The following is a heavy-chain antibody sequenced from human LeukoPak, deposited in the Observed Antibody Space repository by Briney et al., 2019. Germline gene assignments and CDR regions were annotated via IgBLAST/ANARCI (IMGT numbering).Heavy chain of an antibody. Sequence: GGSLRLSCVASGVTSRNSWMHWVRQAPGKGLVWVSRITIDGSSTTYADSVKGRFTISRDSAKNTLYLQMKSLRAEDTAVYYCTRDRFYAMDAWGQGTTVTVSS. J-gene: IGHJ6*02. CDR1: GVTSRNSW. CDR3: TRDRFYAMDA. CDR2: ITIDGSST. V-gene: IGHV3-74*03.